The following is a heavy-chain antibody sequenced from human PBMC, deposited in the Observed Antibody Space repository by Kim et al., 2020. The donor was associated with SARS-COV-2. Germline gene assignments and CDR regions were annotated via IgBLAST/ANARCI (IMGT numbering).Heavy chain of an antibody. D-gene: IGHD5-12*01. CDR3: AKGGDGYNYIHY. Sequence: YYADSVKGRFTISRDNAKNSLYLQMNSLRAEDTAVYYCAKGGDGYNYIHYWGQGTLVTVSS. V-gene: IGHV3-21*01. J-gene: IGHJ4*02.